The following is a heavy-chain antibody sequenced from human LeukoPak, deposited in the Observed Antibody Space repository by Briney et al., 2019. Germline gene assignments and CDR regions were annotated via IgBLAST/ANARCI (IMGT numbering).Heavy chain of an antibody. CDR1: GGGSISGSTYY. J-gene: IGHJ4*02. CDR2: IHYSGNS. D-gene: IGHD6-19*01. Sequence: PSETLSLTCTASGGGSISGSTYYWGWIRQPPGKGLEWIGSIHYSGNSNYNPSLKSRVTISVDTSKNQFSLKLSSVTAADTAVYYCARDLRYSSGWYHLDYWGQGTLVIVSS. CDR3: ARDLRYSSGWYHLDY. V-gene: IGHV4-39*07.